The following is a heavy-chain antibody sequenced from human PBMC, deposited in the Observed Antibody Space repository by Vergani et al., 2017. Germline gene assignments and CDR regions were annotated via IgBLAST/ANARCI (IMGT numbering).Heavy chain of an antibody. V-gene: IGHV4-59*01. J-gene: IGHJ4*02. CDR1: GGSMSGYY. CDR3: GRVADFYGFGSRLRDF. D-gene: IGHD3-10*01. Sequence: QLHLQESGPGLVKPSETLSLTCSVSGGSMSGYYWSWIPQPPGEELEWIGYMYHSGSTNYNPSLETRVTISGETSKKHFSLKLKSVTAADTAVYYCGRVADFYGFGSRLRDFWVQGSLGTVSS. CDR2: MYHSGST.